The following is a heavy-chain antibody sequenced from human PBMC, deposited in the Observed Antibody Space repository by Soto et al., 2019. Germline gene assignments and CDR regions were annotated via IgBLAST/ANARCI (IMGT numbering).Heavy chain of an antibody. J-gene: IGHJ6*02. CDR1: GYSFTSYW. V-gene: IGHV5-10-1*01. CDR3: AKDLSDSSGYYGRWTNYYYYGMDV. CDR2: IDPSDSYT. D-gene: IGHD3-22*01. Sequence: GESLKISCKGSGYSFTSYWISWVRQMPGKGLEWMGRIDPSDSYTNYSPSFQGHVTISADKSISTAYLQWSSLRAEDTAVYYCAKDLSDSSGYYGRWTNYYYYGMDVWGQGTTVTVSS.